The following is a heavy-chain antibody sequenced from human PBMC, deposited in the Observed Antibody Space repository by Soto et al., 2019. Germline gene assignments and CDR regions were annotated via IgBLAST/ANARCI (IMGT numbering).Heavy chain of an antibody. J-gene: IGHJ4*02. CDR2: IYYSGDT. V-gene: IGHV4-39*01. Sequence: QLQLQESGPGLVRSSATLSLTCTVSGGSMSTTGSYWGWVRQPPGKGLEWIGSIYYSGDTFDSPSLSSRVTTSVDTSKKQFSLRLSSVTAADTAVYYCARHFMTTVTEYYFDSWGQGTLVTVSS. D-gene: IGHD4-17*01. CDR3: ARHFMTTVTEYYFDS. CDR1: GGSMSTTGSY.